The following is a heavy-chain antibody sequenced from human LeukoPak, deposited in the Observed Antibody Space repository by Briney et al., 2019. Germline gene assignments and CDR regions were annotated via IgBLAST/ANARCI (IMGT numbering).Heavy chain of an antibody. CDR1: GGSISSGSHY. Sequence: SETLSLTCNVSGGSISSGSHYWGWIRQPPGKQLEWIGSLYFSGSIYYNPSLKSRVTMSADTSKTQFSLKLSSVTAADTAVYYCARGTYFYDNTSYYRGRLDFWGQGALVTVSS. D-gene: IGHD3-22*01. CDR3: ARGTYFYDNTSYYRGRLDF. V-gene: IGHV4-39*01. CDR2: LYFSGSI. J-gene: IGHJ4*02.